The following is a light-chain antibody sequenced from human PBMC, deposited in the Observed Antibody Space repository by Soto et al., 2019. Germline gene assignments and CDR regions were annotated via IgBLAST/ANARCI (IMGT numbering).Light chain of an antibody. CDR2: DNN. V-gene: IGLV1-51*01. CDR1: SSNIGSNY. CDR3: ATWDTGLRSVV. J-gene: IGLJ7*01. Sequence: QSVLTQPPSVSAATGQTVTISCSGSSSNIGSNYVSWYQQLPGTAPRLLIFDNNKRLSVIPDRFSGSKYGTSATLGITGLQTGDESLYSCATWDTGLRSVVFGGGTQLTVL.